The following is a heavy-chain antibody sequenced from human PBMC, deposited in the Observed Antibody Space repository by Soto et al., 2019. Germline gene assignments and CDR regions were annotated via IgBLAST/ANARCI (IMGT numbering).Heavy chain of an antibody. CDR1: GFTFSNYA. D-gene: IGHD3-10*01. CDR3: FISMGWGTIRRLYLGIQG. V-gene: IGHV3-30*03. Sequence: PGGSLRLSCAASGFTFSNYAMHWVRQAPGKGLEWLAIISYDGDNEYYADSVKGRFTISRDNAKNSLYLQMNSLRAEDTAVYYFFISMGWGTIRRLYLGIQGWGQG. J-gene: IGHJ6*01. CDR2: ISYDGDNE.